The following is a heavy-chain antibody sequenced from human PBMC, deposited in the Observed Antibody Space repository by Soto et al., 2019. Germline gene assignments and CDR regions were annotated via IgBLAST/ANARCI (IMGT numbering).Heavy chain of an antibody. CDR2: LKSKTDGGAT. CDR1: GFTFTNAW. CDR3: TAPEDTADWYGNYAFDI. V-gene: IGHV3-15*01. D-gene: IGHD3-9*01. Sequence: EVQLVESGGGLVRPVGYLRLSCTASGFTFTNAWMHWVRQAPGKGLEWIGRLKSKTDGGATDYAAPVKGRFTISRDDSKNTLYLQMNSLKTEDSAVYYCTAPEDTADWYGNYAFDIWGQGTMVTVSS. J-gene: IGHJ3*02.